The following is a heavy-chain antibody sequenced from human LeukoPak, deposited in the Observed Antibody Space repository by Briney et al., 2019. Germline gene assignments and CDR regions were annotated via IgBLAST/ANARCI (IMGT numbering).Heavy chain of an antibody. J-gene: IGHJ4*02. D-gene: IGHD3-22*01. Sequence: SETLSLTCTVSGYSISSGHYWAWIRQSPEKGLEWIASMFHSGSTYYNPSLKSRVTISVDTSKNHFSLKLTSVTAADTAVYYCAREQWAFRSYYDSSGYHDYWGQGTLVTVSS. CDR1: GYSISSGHY. CDR3: AREQWAFRSYYDSSGYHDY. V-gene: IGHV4-38-2*02. CDR2: MFHSGST.